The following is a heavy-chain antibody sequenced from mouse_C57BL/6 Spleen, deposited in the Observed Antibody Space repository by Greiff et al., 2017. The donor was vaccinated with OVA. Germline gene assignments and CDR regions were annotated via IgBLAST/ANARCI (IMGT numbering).Heavy chain of an antibody. V-gene: IGHV1-72*01. CDR3: ARCPLYDGYWYFDV. CDR1: GYTFTSYW. Sequence: QVQLQQPGAELVKPGASVKLSCKASGYTFTSYWMHWVKQRPGRGLEWIGRIDPNSGGTKYNEKFKSKATLTVDKPSSTAYMQISSLTSEDSAVYYCARCPLYDGYWYFDVWGTGTTVTVSS. J-gene: IGHJ1*03. D-gene: IGHD2-3*01. CDR2: IDPNSGGT.